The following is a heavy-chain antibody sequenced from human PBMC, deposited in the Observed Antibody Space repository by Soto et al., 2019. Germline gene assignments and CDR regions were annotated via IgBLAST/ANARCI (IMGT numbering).Heavy chain of an antibody. D-gene: IGHD3-9*01. V-gene: IGHV4-30-2*01. J-gene: IGHJ3*02. Sequence: LSLTCAVSGGSINNGGYSWSWLRQPPGKGLEWIGYISHGGNTYYNPSLRSRVIMSIDKSKNHFSLGLKSVTAADTATYYCARTSYDILTGRLDAFDIWGQGTMVTVSS. CDR1: GGSINNGGYS. CDR3: ARTSYDILTGRLDAFDI. CDR2: ISHGGNT.